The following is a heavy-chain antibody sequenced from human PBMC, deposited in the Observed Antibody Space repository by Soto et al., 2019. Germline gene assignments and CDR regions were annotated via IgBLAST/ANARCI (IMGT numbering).Heavy chain of an antibody. Sequence: EVQLVESEGGLVQRGGSLRLSCAASGFTFNYYWMNWVPQAPGQGLVWVSHIHSDGSTTTYADSVKGRFTSSRDNAKNTLYLQMNSLRAEDTAVYYCVRGDKGGFDLWGQGTTVTVSS. V-gene: IGHV3-74*01. CDR3: VRGDKGGFDL. J-gene: IGHJ3*01. CDR2: IHSDGSTT. CDR1: GFTFNYYW. D-gene: IGHD2-21*02.